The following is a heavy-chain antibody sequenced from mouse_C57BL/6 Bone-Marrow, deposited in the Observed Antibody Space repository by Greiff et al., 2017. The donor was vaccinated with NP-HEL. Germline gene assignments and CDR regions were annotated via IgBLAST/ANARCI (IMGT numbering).Heavy chain of an antibody. CDR2: IDPEDGET. CDR1: GFNIKDYY. J-gene: IGHJ2*01. D-gene: IGHD3-2*02. V-gene: IGHV14-2*01. CDR3: ARGVMLRLRRVDY. Sequence: EVQLQQSGAELVKPGASVKLSCTASGFNIKDYYMHWVKQRTEQGLEWIGRIDPEDGETKYAPKFQGRATITADTSSNTAYLQLSSLNSEDTAIDYCARGVMLRLRRVDYWGQGTTLTVSS.